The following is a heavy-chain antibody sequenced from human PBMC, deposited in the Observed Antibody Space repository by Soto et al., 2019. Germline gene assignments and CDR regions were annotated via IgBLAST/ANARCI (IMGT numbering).Heavy chain of an antibody. J-gene: IGHJ6*03. Sequence: PSETLSLTCTVSGGSISSGGYYWSWIRQHPGKGLEWIGYIYYSGSTYYNPSLKSRVTISVDTSKNQFSLKLSSVTAADTAVYYCARVEGTIFGVVITPPHYYYYMDVWGKGTKVTVSS. D-gene: IGHD3-3*01. CDR2: IYYSGST. CDR1: GGSISSGGYY. V-gene: IGHV4-31*03. CDR3: ARVEGTIFGVVITPPHYYYYMDV.